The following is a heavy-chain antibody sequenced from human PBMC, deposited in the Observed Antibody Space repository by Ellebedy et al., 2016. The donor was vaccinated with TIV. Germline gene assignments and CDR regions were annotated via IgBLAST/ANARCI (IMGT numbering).Heavy chain of an antibody. CDR3: TKTYVASSGDY. Sequence: PGGSLRLSCVASGFTFSTYWMTWVRQAPGKGLEWLANINPDGTEQYYVDSVKGRFTLSRDNAKNTLYLQMNSLRADDTAVYYCTKTYVASSGDYWGQGTLVTVSS. J-gene: IGHJ4*02. CDR2: INPDGTEQ. V-gene: IGHV3-7*03. D-gene: IGHD2-15*01. CDR1: GFTFSTYW.